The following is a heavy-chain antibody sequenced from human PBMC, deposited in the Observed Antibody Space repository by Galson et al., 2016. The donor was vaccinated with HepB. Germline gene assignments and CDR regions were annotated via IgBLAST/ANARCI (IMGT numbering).Heavy chain of an antibody. J-gene: IGHJ5*02. V-gene: IGHV3-9*01. CDR3: AKDWGDYIWGSFPFDL. D-gene: IGHD3-16*01. CDR2: ITWNSGTI. Sequence: SLRLSCAASGFNFDDNAMHWVRQAPGKGLEWVSGITWNSGTIGYADSVKGRFTISRDNAKNSLYLQMNSLRAEDTALYYCAKDWGDYIWGSFPFDLWGQGTLVTVSS. CDR1: GFNFDDNA.